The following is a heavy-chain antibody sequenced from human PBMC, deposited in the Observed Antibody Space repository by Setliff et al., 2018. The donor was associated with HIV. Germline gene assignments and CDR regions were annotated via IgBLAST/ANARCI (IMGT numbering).Heavy chain of an antibody. J-gene: IGHJ3*02. CDR2: INPSGGST. V-gene: IGHV1-46*03. CDR3: ARGAGAFDI. Sequence: GASVQVSCKASGYTFTSYYMHWVRQAPGQGLERMGIINPSGGSTSYAQKFQGRVTMTRDKSTSTVYMDLSSLRSEDTAVYYCARGAGAFDIWGQGTMVTVSS. CDR1: GYTFTSYY.